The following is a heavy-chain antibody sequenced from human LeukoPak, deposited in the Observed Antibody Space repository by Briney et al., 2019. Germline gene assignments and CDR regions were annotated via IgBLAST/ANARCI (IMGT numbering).Heavy chain of an antibody. Sequence: PEGSLRLSCAASGFTFDDYAMHWVRQAPGKGLEWVSGISWNSGSIGYADSVKGRFTISRDNAKNSLYLQMNSLRAEDTALYYCAKDTGGIVGASDYWGQGTLVTVSS. V-gene: IGHV3-9*01. CDR1: GFTFDDYA. J-gene: IGHJ4*02. D-gene: IGHD1-26*01. CDR2: ISWNSGSI. CDR3: AKDTGGIVGASDY.